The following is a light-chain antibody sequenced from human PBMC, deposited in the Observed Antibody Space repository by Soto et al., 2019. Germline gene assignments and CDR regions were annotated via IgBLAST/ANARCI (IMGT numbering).Light chain of an antibody. V-gene: IGKV1-39*01. J-gene: IGKJ3*01. Sequence: DIQMTQSPSSLSASVGDRVTITCRASQSISSYLNWYQQKPGKAPKLLIYAASSLQRGVPSRFSGSGSGTDFTLTISSRQPEDVATYYCQQSYSTFTFGPGTKVDIK. CDR1: QSISSY. CDR2: AAS. CDR3: QQSYSTFT.